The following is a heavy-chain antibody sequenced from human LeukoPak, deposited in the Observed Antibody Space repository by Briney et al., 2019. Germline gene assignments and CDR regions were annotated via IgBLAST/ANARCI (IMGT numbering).Heavy chain of an antibody. J-gene: IGHJ4*02. Sequence: ASVKVSCKASGYTFTSYGISWVRQAPGQGLEWMGWISAYNGNTNYAQKLQGRVTMTIDTSTSTAYMELRSLRSDDTAVYYCARGGSAGGYYDSSGYPAFDYWGQGTLVTVSS. CDR3: ARGGSAGGYYDSSGYPAFDY. D-gene: IGHD3-22*01. CDR2: ISAYNGNT. V-gene: IGHV1-18*01. CDR1: GYTFTSYG.